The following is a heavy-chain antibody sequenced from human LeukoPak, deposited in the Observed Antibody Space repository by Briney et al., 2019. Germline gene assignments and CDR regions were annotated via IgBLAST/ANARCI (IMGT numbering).Heavy chain of an antibody. CDR3: VKDMLGDYASLNFDF. CDR2: ISWNGGSI. Sequence: PGGSLRLSCAASEFTFDEYAMHSVRHVPGKGLEWVSGISWNGGSIDYADSVKGRFTISRDNAKSSLYLQMNSLRAGDTAVYYCVKDMLGDYASLNFDFWGQGTLVTVSS. V-gene: IGHV3-9*01. J-gene: IGHJ4*02. CDR1: EFTFDEYA. D-gene: IGHD4-17*01.